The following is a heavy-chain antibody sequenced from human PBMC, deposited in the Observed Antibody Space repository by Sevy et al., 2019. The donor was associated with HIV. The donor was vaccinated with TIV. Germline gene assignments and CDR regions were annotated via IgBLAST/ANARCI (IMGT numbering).Heavy chain of an antibody. D-gene: IGHD6-19*01. CDR2: INWNSGSL. Sequence: GGSLRLSCAGSGFTFEDYALHWVRQAPGQGLEWVAGINWNSGSLDYADSVKGRFTISRDDAKNSLYLQMDTLKTADTALYYCAKTPMTEAAPYFDFWGQGTLVTVSS. CDR1: GFTFEDYA. J-gene: IGHJ4*02. CDR3: AKTPMTEAAPYFDF. V-gene: IGHV3-9*01.